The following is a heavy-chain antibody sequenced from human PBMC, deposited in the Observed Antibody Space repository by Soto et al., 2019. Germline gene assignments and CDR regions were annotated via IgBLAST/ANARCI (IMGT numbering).Heavy chain of an antibody. CDR3: ARVVPGAEAWFGP. CDR1: GFTFSSFE. Sequence: GGSLRLSCVASGFTFSSFEMNWIRQAPGKGPEWIAVINPSGRTISYADSVKGRFTISRDNAENSVYLQMSSLRGDDTAVYYCARVVPGAEAWFGPWGQGTLVTVSS. V-gene: IGHV3-48*03. J-gene: IGHJ5*02. CDR2: INPSGRTI. D-gene: IGHD2-2*01.